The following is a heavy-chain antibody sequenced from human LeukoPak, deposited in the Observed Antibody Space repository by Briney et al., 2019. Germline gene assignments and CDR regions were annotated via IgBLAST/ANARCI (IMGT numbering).Heavy chain of an antibody. V-gene: IGHV1-69*13. Sequence: SVKVSCKASGGTFSSYAISWVRQAPGQGLEWMGGIIPIFGTANYAQKFQGRVTITEDESTSTAYMELSSLRSEDTAVYYCAREIAVAGSLDYWGQGTLVTVSS. CDR1: GGTFSSYA. J-gene: IGHJ4*02. CDR3: AREIAVAGSLDY. D-gene: IGHD6-19*01. CDR2: IIPIFGTA.